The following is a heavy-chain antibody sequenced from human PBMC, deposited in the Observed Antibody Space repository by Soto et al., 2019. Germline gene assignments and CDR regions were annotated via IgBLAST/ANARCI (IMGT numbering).Heavy chain of an antibody. CDR3: ARDTENWGWDFDY. V-gene: IGHV3-48*01. D-gene: IGHD7-27*01. Sequence: EVQLVESGGGLVQPGGSLRLSCAASGFTFSSYSMNWVRQAPGKGLEWVSYISSSSSTIYYADSVKGRFTISRDNAKNSLYLQMNSLRVEDTAVYYCARDTENWGWDFDYWGQGTLVTVSS. CDR1: GFTFSSYS. J-gene: IGHJ4*02. CDR2: ISSSSSTI.